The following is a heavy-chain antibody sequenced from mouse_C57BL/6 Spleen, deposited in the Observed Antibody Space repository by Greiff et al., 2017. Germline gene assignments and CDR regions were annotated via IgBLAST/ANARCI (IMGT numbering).Heavy chain of an antibody. Sequence: QVQLQQPGAELVKPGASVKLSCKASGYTFTSYWMHWVKQRPGQGLEWIGMIHPNSGSTNYNEKFKSKATLTVDKSSSTAYMQLSSLTSEDSAVYYCARWGVVFSYYDMDYWGQGTSVTVSS. CDR3: ARWGVVFSYYDMDY. J-gene: IGHJ4*01. CDR1: GYTFTSYW. D-gene: IGHD1-1*01. CDR2: IHPNSGST. V-gene: IGHV1-64*01.